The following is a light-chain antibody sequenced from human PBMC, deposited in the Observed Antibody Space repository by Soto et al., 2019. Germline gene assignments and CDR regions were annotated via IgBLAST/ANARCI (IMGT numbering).Light chain of an antibody. CDR3: SSYAGSGTFV. CDR2: EVT. Sequence: QSALTQPPSASGSPGQSVAISCTGTSSDVGGYNYVSWYQQPPDKAPKLIIYEVTKRPSGVPDRFSGSKSGNTASLTVSGLQAEDEADYYCSSYAGSGTFVFGTGTKLTVL. J-gene: IGLJ1*01. CDR1: SSDVGGYNY. V-gene: IGLV2-8*01.